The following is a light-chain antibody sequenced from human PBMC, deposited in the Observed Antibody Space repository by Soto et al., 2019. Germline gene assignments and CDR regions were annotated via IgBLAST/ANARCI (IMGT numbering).Light chain of an antibody. J-gene: IGKJ5*01. CDR3: RQFNSNPIT. V-gene: IGKV1-9*01. CDR1: QGISNS. CDR2: AAS. Sequence: DIQLTQSPSFLSASVGDRVTITCRASQGISNSLAWYQQKPGKAPKLLIYAASTLQSGVPSRFSGSGSGTECTLTISSLQPEDYATFYCRQFNSNPITFGQGTRLDIK.